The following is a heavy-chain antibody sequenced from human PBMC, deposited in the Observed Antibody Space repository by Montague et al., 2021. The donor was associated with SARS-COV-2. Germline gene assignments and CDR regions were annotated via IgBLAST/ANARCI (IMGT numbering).Heavy chain of an antibody. CDR3: ARLLTGSDAFDI. D-gene: IGHD3-9*01. J-gene: IGHJ3*02. CDR2: IYYTGNT. CDR1: GGSISSDSYY. V-gene: IGHV4-39*01. Sequence: SETLSLTCTVSGGSISSDSYYWGWIRQPPGKGLEWIGYIYYTGNTYYSPSLKSRLTISVDTSKSQFSLKLSSVTAADTAMFYCARLLTGSDAFDIWGQGTMVTVSS.